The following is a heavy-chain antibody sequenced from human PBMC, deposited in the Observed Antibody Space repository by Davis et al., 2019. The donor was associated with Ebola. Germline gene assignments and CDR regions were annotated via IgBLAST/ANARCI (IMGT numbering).Heavy chain of an antibody. CDR1: GFTFSSYS. Sequence: GESLKISCAASGFTFSSYSMNWVRQAPGKGLEWVSSISSSSSYIYYADSVKGRFTISRDSSKKTVYLQLNSLTPEDSALYYCARDSFPEDGMDVWGQGTTVTVSS. CDR3: ARDSFPEDGMDV. V-gene: IGHV3-21*04. J-gene: IGHJ6*02. CDR2: ISSSSSYI.